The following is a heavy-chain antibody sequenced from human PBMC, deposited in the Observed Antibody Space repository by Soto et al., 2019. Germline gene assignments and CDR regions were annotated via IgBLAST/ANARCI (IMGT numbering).Heavy chain of an antibody. CDR3: ARGRAAYYFDD. Sequence: GGSLRLSCAASGFTFSSYPMHWVRQAPGKGLEHVSSTSGDGRIMYYLDSVKGRFTISRDNSKNTLYLQMGSRRTEDMAVYYCARGRAAYYFDDWGQGALVTVAS. D-gene: IGHD6-25*01. J-gene: IGHJ4*02. V-gene: IGHV3-64*02. CDR2: TSGDGRIM. CDR1: GFTFSSYP.